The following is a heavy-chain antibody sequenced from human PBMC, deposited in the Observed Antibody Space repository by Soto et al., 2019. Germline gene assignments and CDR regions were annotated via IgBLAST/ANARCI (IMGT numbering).Heavy chain of an antibody. J-gene: IGHJ3*02. CDR3: ARVLNPALALVDI. V-gene: IGHV3-21*04. CDR1: GFTFSSYS. Sequence: LRLSCAASGFTFSSYSMNWVRQAPGKGLEWVSSISSSSSYIYYADSVKGRFTISRDNAKNSLYLQMNSLRSEDTAVYYCARVLNPALALVDIWGQGTMVTVSS. CDR2: ISSSSSYI.